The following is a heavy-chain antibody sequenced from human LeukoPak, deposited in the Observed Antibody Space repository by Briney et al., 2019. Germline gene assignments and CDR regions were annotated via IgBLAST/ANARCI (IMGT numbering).Heavy chain of an antibody. CDR1: RYTFTSYD. CDR3: AIGLGYCSSTSCYVWFDP. J-gene: IGHJ5*02. Sequence: ASVKVSCKASRYTFTSYDINWVRQATGQGLEWMGWMNPNSGNTGYAQKFQGRVTMTRNTSISTAYMELSSLRSEDTAVYYCAIGLGYCSSTSCYVWFDPWGQGTLVTVSS. D-gene: IGHD2-2*01. V-gene: IGHV1-8*01. CDR2: MNPNSGNT.